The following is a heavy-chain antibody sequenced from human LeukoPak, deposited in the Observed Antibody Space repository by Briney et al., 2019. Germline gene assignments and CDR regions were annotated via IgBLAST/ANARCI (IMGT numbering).Heavy chain of an antibody. CDR3: AKDKGYYDILTGSYPYYFDY. CDR2: IEASGGAT. D-gene: IGHD3-9*01. J-gene: IGHJ4*02. V-gene: IGHV3-23*01. Sequence: GESLRLSCAASGFTFSDYAMYWVRQAPGKGLEWVSSIEASGGATYYADSVKGRFTISRDNSKNTFYLQMNSLRAEDTAVYYCAKDKGYYDILTGSYPYYFDYWGQGTLVTVSS. CDR1: GFTFSDYA.